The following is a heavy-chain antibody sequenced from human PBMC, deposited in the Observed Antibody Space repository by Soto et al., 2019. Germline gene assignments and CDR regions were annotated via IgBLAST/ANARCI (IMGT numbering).Heavy chain of an antibody. J-gene: IGHJ4*02. Sequence: ASVKVSCKASGGTFSSYAISWVRQAPGQGLEWMGGIIPIFGNTNYAQKLQGRVTMTTDTSTSTAYMELRSLRSDDTAVYYCARDDWQQLANYFDYWGQGTLVTVSS. CDR1: GGTFSSYA. V-gene: IGHV1-18*01. CDR3: ARDDWQQLANYFDY. CDR2: IIPIFGNT. D-gene: IGHD6-13*01.